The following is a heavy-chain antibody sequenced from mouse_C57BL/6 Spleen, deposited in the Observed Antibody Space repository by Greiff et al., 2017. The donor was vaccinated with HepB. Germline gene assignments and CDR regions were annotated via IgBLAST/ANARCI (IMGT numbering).Heavy chain of an antibody. V-gene: IGHV1-4*01. Sequence: VQLQESGAELARPGASVKMSCKASGYTFTSYTMHWVKQRPGQGLEWIGYINPSSGYTKYNQKFKDKATLTADKSSSTAYMQLSSLTSEDAAVYYCAREAYGDYWGQGTSVTVSS. CDR2: INPSSGYT. J-gene: IGHJ4*01. CDR1: GYTFTSYT. CDR3: AREAYGDY. D-gene: IGHD6-5*01.